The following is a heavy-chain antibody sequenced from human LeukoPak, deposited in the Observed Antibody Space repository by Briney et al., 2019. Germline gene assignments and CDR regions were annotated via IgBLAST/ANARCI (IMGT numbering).Heavy chain of an antibody. V-gene: IGHV4-34*01. Sequence: SETLSLTCAVYGGSFSGYYWSWIRQPPGKGLEWIGEINHSGSTNYNPSLKSRVTISVDTSKNQFSLKLSSVTAADTAVYYCARAGRFGEPGVPYGMDVWGQGTTVTVSS. D-gene: IGHD3-10*01. CDR1: GGSFSGYY. J-gene: IGHJ6*02. CDR2: INHSGST. CDR3: ARAGRFGEPGVPYGMDV.